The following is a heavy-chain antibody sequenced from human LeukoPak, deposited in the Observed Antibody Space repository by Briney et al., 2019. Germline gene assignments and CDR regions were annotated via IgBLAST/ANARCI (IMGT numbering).Heavy chain of an antibody. D-gene: IGHD6-6*01. V-gene: IGHV4-34*01. CDR2: INHSGST. CDR3: ARYSSSSPGIF. CDR1: GGSFSGYY. Sequence: SETLSLTCAVYGGSFSGYYWSWIRQPPGKGLEWIGEINHSGSTNYNPSLKGRVTISVDTSKNQFSLKLSSVTAADTAVYYCARYSSSSPGIFWGQGTLVTVSS. J-gene: IGHJ4*02.